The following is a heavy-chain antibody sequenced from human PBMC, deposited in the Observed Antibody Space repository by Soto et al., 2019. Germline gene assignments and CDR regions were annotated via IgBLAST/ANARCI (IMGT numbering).Heavy chain of an antibody. V-gene: IGHV1-46*01. CDR1: GYTFTNYY. CDR3: ARGDNEY. CDR2: IHPDGGHT. J-gene: IGHJ4*02. Sequence: ASVKVSCKASGYTFTNYYVQWVRQAPGQGLEWMGVIHPDGGHTTYSQTFQDRVTMTRDTFTSTIYMELSSLRSEDTAVYYCARGDNEYWGQGTLVNVSS.